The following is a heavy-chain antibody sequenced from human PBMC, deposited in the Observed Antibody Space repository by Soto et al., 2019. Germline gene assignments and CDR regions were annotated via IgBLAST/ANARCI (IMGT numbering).Heavy chain of an antibody. CDR2: ISYDGSNK. Sequence: PGGSLRLSCAASGFTFSSYAMHWVRQAPGKGLEWVAVISYDGSNKYYADSVKGRFTISRDNSKNTLYLQMNSLRAEDTAVYYCARDSYYYDSSGYYYDYYYYGMDVWGQGTTVTVSS. J-gene: IGHJ6*02. CDR3: ARDSYYYDSSGYYYDYYYYGMDV. CDR1: GFTFSSYA. D-gene: IGHD3-22*01. V-gene: IGHV3-30-3*01.